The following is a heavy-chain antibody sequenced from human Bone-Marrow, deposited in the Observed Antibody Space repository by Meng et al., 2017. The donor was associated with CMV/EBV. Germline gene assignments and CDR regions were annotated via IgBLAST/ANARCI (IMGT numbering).Heavy chain of an antibody. CDR2: TYFRSKWYN. D-gene: IGHD2-2*01. V-gene: IGHV6-1*01. CDR3: ARESAIVVVPAARGNWFDP. CDR1: GDSVSSNSAA. Sequence: LRLSCAISGDSVSSNSAAWNWIRQSPSRGLEWLGRTYFRSKWYNDYAVSVKSRITINPDTSKNQFSLQLNSVTPEDTAVYYCARESAIVVVPAARGNWFDPWGQGTLVTVYS. J-gene: IGHJ5*02.